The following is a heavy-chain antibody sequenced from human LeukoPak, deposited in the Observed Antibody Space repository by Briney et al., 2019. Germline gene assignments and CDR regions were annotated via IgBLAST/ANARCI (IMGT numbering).Heavy chain of an antibody. CDR2: ISGSGGST. CDR3: AKDYDFWSGYYSAFDY. Sequence: PGGSLRLSCAASAFTFSSYAMSWVRQAPGKGLEWVSAISGSGGSTYYADSVKGRFTISRDNSKNTLYLQMNSLRAEDTAVYYCAKDYDFWSGYYSAFDYWGQGTLVTVSS. CDR1: AFTFSSYA. J-gene: IGHJ4*02. V-gene: IGHV3-23*01. D-gene: IGHD3-3*01.